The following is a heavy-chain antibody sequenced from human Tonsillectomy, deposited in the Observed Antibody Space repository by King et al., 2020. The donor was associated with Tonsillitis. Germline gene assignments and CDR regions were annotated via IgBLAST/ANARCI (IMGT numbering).Heavy chain of an antibody. CDR3: AKVGDTGYFPH. CDR2: IIPIFDTA. Sequence: EQLVQSGAEVKKPGSSVKVSSKASGGTFSRNVISWVRQAPGQGLEWMGGIIPIFDTANYAQKFQGRVTITADESTSTAYMELSSLRSEDTAVYYCAKVGDTGYFPHWGQGTLVTVSS. V-gene: IGHV1-69*01. CDR1: GGTFSRNV. D-gene: IGHD1-14*01. J-gene: IGHJ1*01.